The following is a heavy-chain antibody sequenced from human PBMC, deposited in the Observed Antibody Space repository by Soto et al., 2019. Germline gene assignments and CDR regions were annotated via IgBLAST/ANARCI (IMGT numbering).Heavy chain of an antibody. Sequence: PSETLSLTCTVSGGSISSGGYYWSWIRQHPGKGLEWIGYIYYSGSTNYNPSLKSRVTISVDTSKNQFSLKLSSVTAADTAVYYCARDKSSGWYLLDYWGQGTLVTVSS. CDR3: ARDKSSGWYLLDY. V-gene: IGHV4-61*08. CDR1: GGSISSGGYY. D-gene: IGHD6-19*01. CDR2: IYYSGST. J-gene: IGHJ4*02.